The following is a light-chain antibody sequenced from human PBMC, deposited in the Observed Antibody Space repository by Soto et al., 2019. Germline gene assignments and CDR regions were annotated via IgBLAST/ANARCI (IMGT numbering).Light chain of an antibody. V-gene: IGKV3-20*01. CDR1: QSVSSN. CDR2: GAS. J-gene: IGKJ5*01. Sequence: EVVMTQSPATLSASPGERATLSCRASQSVSSNLAWYQQKPGQAPRLLIYGASSRATGIPDRFSGSGSGTDFTLSISRLEPEDFAVYYCQQYGSSPPYTFGQGTRLEIK. CDR3: QQYGSSPPYT.